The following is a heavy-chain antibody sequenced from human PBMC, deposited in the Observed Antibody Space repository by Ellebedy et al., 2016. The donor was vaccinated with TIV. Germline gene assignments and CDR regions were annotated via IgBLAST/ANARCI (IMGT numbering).Heavy chain of an antibody. CDR3: ARGEGCGGDCYPFDY. J-gene: IGHJ4*02. CDR2: INPSSGST. Sequence: AASVKVSCKASGYTFSNYFVHWLRQAPGQGLEWMGIINPSSGSTTYAQKLQGRLTMTRDTSTSTVYMELSSLRSEDTAVYYCARGEGCGGDCYPFDYWGQGTLVTVSS. CDR1: GYTFSNYF. D-gene: IGHD2-21*02. V-gene: IGHV1-46*04.